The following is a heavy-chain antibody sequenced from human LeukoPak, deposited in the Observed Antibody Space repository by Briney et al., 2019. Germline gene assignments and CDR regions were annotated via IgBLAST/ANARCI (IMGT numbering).Heavy chain of an antibody. V-gene: IGHV3-48*01. CDR2: ISSSRTT. J-gene: IGHJ4*02. Sequence: PGGSLRLSCAASGFPFSSYSMNWVRQAPGEGLEWVSYISSSRTTSYADSVKGRFTISRDNAKNSLYLQMNSLRAEDTAVYYCARDLEGSGSFYRPPYDYWGQGTLVTVSS. CDR1: GFPFSSYS. CDR3: ARDLEGSGSFYRPPYDY. D-gene: IGHD3-10*01.